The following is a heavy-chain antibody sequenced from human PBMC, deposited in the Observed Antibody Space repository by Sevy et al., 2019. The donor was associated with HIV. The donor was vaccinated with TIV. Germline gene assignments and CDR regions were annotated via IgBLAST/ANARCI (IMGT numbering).Heavy chain of an antibody. J-gene: IGHJ4*02. CDR1: GYTLNELS. CDR2: FDPEDGET. D-gene: IGHD3-22*01. Sequence: ASVKVSCKVSGYTLNELSMHWVRQAPGKGLEWMGRFDPEDGETIYAQKFQGIVTMTEDTSTDTAYMELSSLRSEDTAVYYCATAREYYYESSGYFDYWGQGTLVTVSS. CDR3: ATAREYYYESSGYFDY. V-gene: IGHV1-24*01.